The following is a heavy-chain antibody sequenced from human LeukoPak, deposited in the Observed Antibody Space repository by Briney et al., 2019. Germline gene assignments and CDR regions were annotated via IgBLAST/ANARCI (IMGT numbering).Heavy chain of an antibody. CDR1: GDSIRSYY. Sequence: SETLSLTCTVSGDSIRSYYSSWIRQTPGKGLEWMGYIYDSGTTNHNPSLKSRVTISVDPSKNQISLKLSSVTAADTAIYYCSERYRNRLDFWGQGTLVTVSS. CDR3: SERYRNRLDF. CDR2: IYDSGTT. V-gene: IGHV4-59*01. J-gene: IGHJ4*02. D-gene: IGHD5-18*01.